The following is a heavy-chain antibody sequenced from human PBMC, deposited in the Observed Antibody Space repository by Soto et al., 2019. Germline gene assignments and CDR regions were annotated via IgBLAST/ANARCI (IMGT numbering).Heavy chain of an antibody. J-gene: IGHJ4*01. V-gene: IGHV3-15*01. CDR2: IKSKTDGGTT. CDR3: ATRIHCAIPFVH. Sequence: GGSLRLSCAASGFTFSNARMSWVRQAPGKGLEWVGRIKSKTDGGTTDYAAPVKGRFTISRDDSKNTLYLQMNSLKTEDTAVYYWATRIHCAIPFVHLGPEALVDVST. CDR1: GFTFSNAR. D-gene: IGHD2-2*01.